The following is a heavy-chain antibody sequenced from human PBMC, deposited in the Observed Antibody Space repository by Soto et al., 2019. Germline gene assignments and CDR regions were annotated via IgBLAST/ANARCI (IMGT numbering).Heavy chain of an antibody. CDR2: VSFDGSHK. V-gene: IGHV3-30*18. J-gene: IGHJ5*01. Sequence: LRLSCAASGFTFRSYAIHWVRQAPGKGLEWVADVSFDGSHKTYAVPVRGRFTLSRDNSKKTVYLQMNSLRAEDTAVYYCAKLGDAVSGFFDFWGQGTQVTVSS. CDR1: GFTFRSYA. D-gene: IGHD3-3*01. CDR3: AKLGDAVSGFFDF.